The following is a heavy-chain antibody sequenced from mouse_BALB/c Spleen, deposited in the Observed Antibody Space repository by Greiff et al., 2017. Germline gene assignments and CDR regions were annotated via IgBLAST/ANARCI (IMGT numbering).Heavy chain of an antibody. CDR3: ARDTGLAY. J-gene: IGHJ2*01. CDR2: IRNKANGYTT. Sequence: EVKVEESGGGLVQPGGSLRLSCATSGFTFTDYYMSWVRQPPGKALEWLGFIRNKANGYTTEYSASVKGRFTISRDNSQSILYLQMNTLRAEDSATYYCARDTGLAYWGQGTTLTVSS. V-gene: IGHV7-3*02. D-gene: IGHD3-1*01. CDR1: GFTFTDYY.